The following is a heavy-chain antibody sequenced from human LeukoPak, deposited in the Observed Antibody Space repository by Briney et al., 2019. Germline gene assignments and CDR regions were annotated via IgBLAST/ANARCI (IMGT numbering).Heavy chain of an antibody. Sequence: TSETLSLTCTVSSGSVNSYYWSWIRQPPGKGLEWIGYIYYSGSTNYNPSLKCRVTISVDTSKNQFSLKLSSVTAADTAVYYCARGSSGYFNNWFDPWGQGTLVTVSS. CDR1: SGSVNSYY. V-gene: IGHV4-59*02. D-gene: IGHD3-22*01. J-gene: IGHJ5*02. CDR3: ARGSSGYFNNWFDP. CDR2: IYYSGST.